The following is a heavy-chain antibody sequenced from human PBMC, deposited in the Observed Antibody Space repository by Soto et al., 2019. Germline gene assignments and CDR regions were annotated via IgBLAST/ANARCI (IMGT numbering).Heavy chain of an antibody. D-gene: IGHD2-15*01. CDR1: GFTFSSYG. Sequence: PGGSLRLSCAASGFTFSSYGMRWVRQAPGKGLEWVAVISYDGSNKYYADSVKGRFTISRDNSKNTLYLQMNSLRAEDTAVYYCAKDPLRYIVVVVAAKLYGMDVWGQGTTVTVSS. CDR3: AKDPLRYIVVVVAAKLYGMDV. J-gene: IGHJ6*02. V-gene: IGHV3-30*18. CDR2: ISYDGSNK.